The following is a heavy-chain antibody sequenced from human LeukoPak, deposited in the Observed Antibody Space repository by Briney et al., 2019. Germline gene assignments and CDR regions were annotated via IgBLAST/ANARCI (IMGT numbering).Heavy chain of an antibody. Sequence: PGGSLRLSCAASGFTFSSYAMSWVRQAPGKGLEWVSAISGSGGSTYYADSVKGRFTISRDNSKNTLYLQMNSLRAEDTAVYYCAKYPKRRNYDSSGYSNYFDYWGQGALVIVSS. V-gene: IGHV3-23*01. D-gene: IGHD3-22*01. CDR3: AKYPKRRNYDSSGYSNYFDY. J-gene: IGHJ4*02. CDR2: ISGSGGST. CDR1: GFTFSSYA.